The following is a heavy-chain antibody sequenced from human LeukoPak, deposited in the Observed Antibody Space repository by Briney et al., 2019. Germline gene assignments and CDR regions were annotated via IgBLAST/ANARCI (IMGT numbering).Heavy chain of an antibody. Sequence: PGGSLRLSCAASGFTFSDYYMSWIRQAPGKGLEWVSYISSSGSTIYYADSVKGRFTISRDNAKNSLYLQMNSLRAEDTALYYCAKDISHTVTTYFDYWGQGTLVTVSS. D-gene: IGHD4-17*01. CDR1: GFTFSDYY. J-gene: IGHJ4*02. CDR3: AKDISHTVTTYFDY. V-gene: IGHV3-11*01. CDR2: ISSSGSTI.